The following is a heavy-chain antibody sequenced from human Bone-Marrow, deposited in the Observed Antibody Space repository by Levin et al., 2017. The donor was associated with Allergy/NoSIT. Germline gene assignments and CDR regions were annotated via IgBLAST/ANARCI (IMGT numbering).Heavy chain of an antibody. CDR3: AKDKYYGSGRLEYYYYYMDV. CDR2: ISYDGSNK. D-gene: IGHD3-10*01. V-gene: IGHV3-30*18. CDR1: GFTFSSYG. J-gene: IGHJ6*03. Sequence: GGSLRLSCAASGFTFSSYGMHWVRQAPGKGLEWVAVISYDGSNKYYADSVKGRFTISRDNSKNTLYLQMNSLRAEDTAVYYCAKDKYYGSGRLEYYYYYMDVWGKGTTVTVSS.